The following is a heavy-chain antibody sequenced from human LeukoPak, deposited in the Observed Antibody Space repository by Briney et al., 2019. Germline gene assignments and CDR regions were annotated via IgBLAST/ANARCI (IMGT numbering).Heavy chain of an antibody. D-gene: IGHD6-6*01. V-gene: IGHV3-48*01. CDR1: GFTFSSYS. Sequence: GGSQRLSCAASGFTFSSYSMNWVRQAPGKGLEWVSYISSSSSTIYYADSVKGRFTISRDNAKNSLYLQMNSLRAEDTAVYYCARDRRGGSSYFDYWGQGTLVTVSS. J-gene: IGHJ4*02. CDR3: ARDRRGGSSYFDY. CDR2: ISSSSSTI.